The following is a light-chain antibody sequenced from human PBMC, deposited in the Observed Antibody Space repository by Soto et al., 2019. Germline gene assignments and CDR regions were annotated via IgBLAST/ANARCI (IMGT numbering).Light chain of an antibody. CDR1: SNDVGIYNL. V-gene: IGLV2-23*02. CDR3: CSYEGSNTYV. J-gene: IGLJ1*01. CDR2: EVF. Sequence: QSVLTQPASVSGSPRQSITISCTGTSNDVGIYNLVSWYQQHPGKAPKLVIYEVFRRPSGVSDRFSGSKSSNTASLTISGLQAEDEDDYYCCSYEGSNTYVFRTGTKVNV.